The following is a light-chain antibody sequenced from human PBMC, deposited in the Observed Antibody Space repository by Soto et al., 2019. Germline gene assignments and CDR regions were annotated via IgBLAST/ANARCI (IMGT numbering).Light chain of an antibody. CDR1: SSDVGGYNY. CDR2: DVS. J-gene: IGLJ2*01. V-gene: IGLV2-14*01. CDR3: SSYTSSSTLA. Sequence: QSVLTQPASVSGSPGQSITISCTGTSSDVGGYNYVSWYQQHPGKAPKLMIYDVSTRPSGVSNRFSGSKSGNTASLTISGLQAEDEAEYYCSSYTSSSTLAFGGGTKLTVL.